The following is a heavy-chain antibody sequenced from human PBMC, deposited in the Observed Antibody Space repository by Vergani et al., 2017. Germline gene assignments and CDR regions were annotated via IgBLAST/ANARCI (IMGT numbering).Heavy chain of an antibody. Sequence: QVQLVQSGAEVKKPGSSVKVSCKASGGTFSSYAISWVRQAPGQGLEWMGGIIPIFGTANYAQKFQGRVTITADESTSTAYMELSSLRSEDTAVYYCARGGDGRYYGSGSYYSGRRNYYYYYYMDVWGKGTTVTVSS. CDR3: ARGGDGRYYGSGSYYSGRRNYYYYYYMDV. CDR1: GGTFSSYA. CDR2: IIPIFGTA. V-gene: IGHV1-69*01. D-gene: IGHD3-10*01. J-gene: IGHJ6*03.